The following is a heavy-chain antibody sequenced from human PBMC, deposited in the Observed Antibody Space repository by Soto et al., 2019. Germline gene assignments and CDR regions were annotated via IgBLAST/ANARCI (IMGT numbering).Heavy chain of an antibody. CDR2: ISYDGSNK. Sequence: QVQLVESGGGVVQPGRSLRLSCAASGFTFSSYAMHWVRQAPGKGLEWVAVISYDGSNKYYADSVKGRFTISRDNSKNTLYLQMNSLRAEDTAVYYCASYLGDLPVFDYWGQGTLVTVSS. CDR1: GFTFSSYA. V-gene: IGHV3-30-3*01. CDR3: ASYLGDLPVFDY. J-gene: IGHJ4*02. D-gene: IGHD2-21*01.